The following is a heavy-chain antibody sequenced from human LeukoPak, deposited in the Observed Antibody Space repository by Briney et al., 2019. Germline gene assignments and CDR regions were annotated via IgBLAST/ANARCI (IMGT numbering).Heavy chain of an antibody. Sequence: GGSLRLSCAASGFTFSSYSMNWVRQAPGKGLEWVSSISSSSSYIYYADSVKGRFTISRDNAKNSLYLQMNSLRAEDTAVYYCARDRHGSVAWFDPWGQGTLVTVSS. CDR2: ISSSSSYI. J-gene: IGHJ5*02. CDR3: ARDRHGSVAWFDP. V-gene: IGHV3-21*01. CDR1: GFTFSSYS. D-gene: IGHD3-10*01.